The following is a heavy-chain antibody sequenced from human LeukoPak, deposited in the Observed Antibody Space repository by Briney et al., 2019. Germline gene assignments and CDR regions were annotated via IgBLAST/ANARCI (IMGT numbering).Heavy chain of an antibody. CDR3: AKGWLRLVDY. CDR2: ISGSGGST. Sequence: GGSLRLSCAASGFTFSSYAMSWVRQAPGKGLEWVSAISGSGGSTYYADSVKGRFTISRDNSKNTLCLQMNSLRVEDTAVYYCAKGWLRLVDYWGQGTLVTVSS. V-gene: IGHV3-23*01. D-gene: IGHD5-12*01. CDR1: GFTFSSYA. J-gene: IGHJ4*02.